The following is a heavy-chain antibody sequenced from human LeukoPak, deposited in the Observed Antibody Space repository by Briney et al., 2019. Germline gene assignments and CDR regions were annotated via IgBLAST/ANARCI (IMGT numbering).Heavy chain of an antibody. CDR1: GFTFRRYA. J-gene: IGHJ6*03. V-gene: IGHV3-30*01. Sequence: GGSLRLSCAASGFTFRRYAMHWVRQAPGKGLEWVAVISYDGSNKYYADSVKGRFTISRDNSKNTLYLQMNSLRAEDTAVYYCARGGDKYYYDSSGYYVTRLMDVWGKGTTVTVSS. CDR2: ISYDGSNK. D-gene: IGHD3-22*01. CDR3: ARGGDKYYYDSSGYYVTRLMDV.